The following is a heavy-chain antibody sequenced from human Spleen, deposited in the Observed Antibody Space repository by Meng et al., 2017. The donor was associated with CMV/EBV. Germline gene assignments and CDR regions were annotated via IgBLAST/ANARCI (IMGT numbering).Heavy chain of an antibody. CDR2: ISVYNGNT. J-gene: IGHJ4*02. CDR3: ARGYVIRGVMSDH. D-gene: IGHD3-10*01. Sequence: ASVKVSCKASGYTFTNYAISWVRQAPGQGLEWMGWISVYNGNTNYAQKVQGRVAMTRDTSISTAYMEFSRLRSDDTAVYYCARGYVIRGVMSDHWGQGTLVTVSS. V-gene: IGHV1-18*01. CDR1: GYTFTNYA.